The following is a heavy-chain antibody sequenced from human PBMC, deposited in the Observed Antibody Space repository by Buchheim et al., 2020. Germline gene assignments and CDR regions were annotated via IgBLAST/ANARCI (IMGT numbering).Heavy chain of an antibody. Sequence: EVQLVESGGGLVQPGGSLRLSCAASGFTFSSYWMSWVRQAPGKGLEWVANIKQDGSEKYYVDSVKGRFTISRDNAQNSLYLQMNSLRAEDTAVYYCASGGKVLRYFDWLLSPFDYWGQGTL. CDR2: IKQDGSEK. V-gene: IGHV3-7*01. D-gene: IGHD3-9*01. CDR3: ASGGKVLRYFDWLLSPFDY. CDR1: GFTFSSYW. J-gene: IGHJ4*02.